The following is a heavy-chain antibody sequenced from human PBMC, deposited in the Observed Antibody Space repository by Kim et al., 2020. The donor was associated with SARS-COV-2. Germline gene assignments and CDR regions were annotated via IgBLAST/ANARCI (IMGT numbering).Heavy chain of an antibody. V-gene: IGHV3-13*01. CDR2: IGSAGDT. D-gene: IGHD3-10*01. CDR3: ARGAMVRGVITYFDY. CDR1: GFTFSSYD. Sequence: GSLRLSCAASGFTFSSYDMHWVRQGTGKGLEWVSAIGSAGDTYYPGSVKGRFTISRENAKNSLYLQMNSLTAGDTAVYYCARGAMVRGVITYFDYWGQGTLVTVSS. J-gene: IGHJ4*02.